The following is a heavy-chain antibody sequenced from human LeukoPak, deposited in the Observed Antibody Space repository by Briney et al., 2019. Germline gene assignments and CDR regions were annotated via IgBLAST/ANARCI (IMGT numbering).Heavy chain of an antibody. CDR3: ARLITTRDPLDY. J-gene: IGHJ4*02. Sequence: ASVKVSCKASGYTFTSYGISWVRQAPGQGLEWMGWISAYNGNTNYAQKLQGRVTMTTDTSTSTAYMELRSLRSDDTAMYYCARLITTRDPLDYWGQGTLVTVSS. D-gene: IGHD3-22*01. V-gene: IGHV1-18*01. CDR2: ISAYNGNT. CDR1: GYTFTSYG.